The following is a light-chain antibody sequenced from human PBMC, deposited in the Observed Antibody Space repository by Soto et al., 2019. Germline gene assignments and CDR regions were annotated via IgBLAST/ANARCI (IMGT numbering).Light chain of an antibody. CDR1: RSVSSY. V-gene: IGKV3-11*01. CDR2: DAS. Sequence: EIVLTQSPATLSLSPGERATLSCGASRSVSSYLAWYQQKPGQAPRLLIYDASYRATGIPARFSGSGSGTDFXXXXXXXXPEDXAVXXXXXXXDWPPRLTFGGGTKVEIK. CDR3: XXXXDWPPRLT. J-gene: IGKJ4*01.